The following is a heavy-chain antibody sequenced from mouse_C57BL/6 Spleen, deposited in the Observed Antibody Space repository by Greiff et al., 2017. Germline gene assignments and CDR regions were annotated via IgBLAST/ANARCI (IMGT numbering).Heavy chain of an antibody. J-gene: IGHJ2*01. CDR1: GYTFTSYG. Sequence: VHLVESGAELARPGASVKLSCKASGYTFTSYGISWVKQRTGQGLEWIGEIYPRSGNTYYNEKFKGKATLTADKSSSTAYMELRSLTSEDSAVYFCARDYGSTREYYFDYWGQGTTLTVSS. CDR3: ARDYGSTREYYFDY. D-gene: IGHD1-1*01. CDR2: IYPRSGNT. V-gene: IGHV1-81*01.